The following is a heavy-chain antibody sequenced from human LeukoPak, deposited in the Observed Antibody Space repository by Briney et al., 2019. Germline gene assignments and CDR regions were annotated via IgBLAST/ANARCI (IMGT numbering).Heavy chain of an antibody. Sequence: SGGSLRLSCAASGFTFSTYTIHWVRQVPGKGLMWVSRITNDGTSTTYADSVKGRFTISRDNAKDTLYLQMNSLRAEDTAVYYCAELGITMIGGVWGKGTTVTISS. J-gene: IGHJ6*04. CDR2: ITNDGTST. CDR3: AELGITMIGGV. V-gene: IGHV3-74*01. D-gene: IGHD3-10*02. CDR1: GFTFSTYT.